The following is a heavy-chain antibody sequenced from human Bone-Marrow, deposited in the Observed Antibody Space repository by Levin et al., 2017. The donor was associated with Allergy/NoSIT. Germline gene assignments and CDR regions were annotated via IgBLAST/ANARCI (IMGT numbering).Heavy chain of an antibody. V-gene: IGHV3-11*05. CDR2: ISSSSSYT. Sequence: GESLKISCAASGFTFSDYYMCWIRQAPGKGLEWVSYISSSSSYTNYADSVKGRFTISRDNAKNSLYLQMNSLRAEDTAVYYCARDIYGDYDGGWFDPWGQGTLVTVSS. CDR3: ARDIYGDYDGGWFDP. CDR1: GFTFSDYY. J-gene: IGHJ5*02. D-gene: IGHD4-17*01.